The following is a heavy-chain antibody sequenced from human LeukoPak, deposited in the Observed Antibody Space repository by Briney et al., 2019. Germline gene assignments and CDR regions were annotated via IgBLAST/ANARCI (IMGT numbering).Heavy chain of an antibody. V-gene: IGHV3-23*01. CDR1: GFTFSSYA. D-gene: IGHD3-3*01. Sequence: GGSLRLSCAASGFTFSSYAMSWVRQAPGKGLEWVSAISGSGGSTYYADSVKGRFTISRDNSKNTLYLQMNSLRAEDTAVYYCAKDLYSDFWSGSDYWGQGTLVTVSS. CDR2: ISGSGGST. J-gene: IGHJ4*02. CDR3: AKDLYSDFWSGSDY.